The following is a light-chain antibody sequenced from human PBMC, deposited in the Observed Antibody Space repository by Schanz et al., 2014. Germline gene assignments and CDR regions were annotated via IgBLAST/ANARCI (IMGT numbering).Light chain of an antibody. CDR2: GAS. CDR1: QSVSDN. Sequence: IVMTQSPATLSVSPGERASLSCRASQSVSDNLAWYQHKPGQAPRLLIYGASSRATGIPDRFSGSGSGTDFILTISRLEPEDFAIYYCQQYDTSPYTFGQGTTLEIK. CDR3: QQYDTSPYT. V-gene: IGKV3D-15*01. J-gene: IGKJ2*01.